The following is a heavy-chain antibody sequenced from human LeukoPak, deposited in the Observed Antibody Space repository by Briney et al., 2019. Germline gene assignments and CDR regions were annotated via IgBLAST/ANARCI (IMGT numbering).Heavy chain of an antibody. CDR2: IVVGSGNT. Sequence: SVKVSCKASEFTFTSSAVQWVRQARGQRLEWIGWIVVGSGNTNYAQKFQERVTITRDMSTSTAYMELSSLRSEDTAVYYCAVGRRGYSYGPEGVDYWGQGTLVTVSS. V-gene: IGHV1-58*01. J-gene: IGHJ4*02. CDR3: AVGRRGYSYGPEGVDY. D-gene: IGHD5-18*01. CDR1: EFTFTSSA.